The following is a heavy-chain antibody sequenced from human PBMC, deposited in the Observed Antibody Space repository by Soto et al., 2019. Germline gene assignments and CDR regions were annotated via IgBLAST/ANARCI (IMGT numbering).Heavy chain of an antibody. D-gene: IGHD3-16*01. CDR1: GFPFSHYW. V-gene: IGHV3-74*01. Sequence: MQMVESGGGSVQPGGSLRLSCAASGFPFSHYWMHWVRQTPGKGLVWVSRINPAGTITNYADSVEGRFNISGDNADSGLFLQMNSLSDEDTAIYYCTSDTFGLRDTWGQGTLVTVSS. J-gene: IGHJ5*02. CDR3: TSDTFGLRDT. CDR2: INPAGTIT.